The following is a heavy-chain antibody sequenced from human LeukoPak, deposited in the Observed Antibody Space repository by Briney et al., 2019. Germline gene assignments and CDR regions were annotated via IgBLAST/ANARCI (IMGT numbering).Heavy chain of an antibody. D-gene: IGHD5-24*01. Sequence: SETLSLTCTVSGGSISSGGYYWSWIRQPPGKGLEWIGYIYHSGSTYYNPSLKSRVTISVDRSKNQFSLKLSSVTAADTAVYYCARGVGDGLNYWGQGTLVTVSS. CDR1: GGSISSGGYY. J-gene: IGHJ4*02. V-gene: IGHV4-30-2*01. CDR2: IYHSGST. CDR3: ARGVGDGLNY.